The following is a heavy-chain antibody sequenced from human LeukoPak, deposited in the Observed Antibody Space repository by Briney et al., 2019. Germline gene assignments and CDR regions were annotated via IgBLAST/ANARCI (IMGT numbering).Heavy chain of an antibody. V-gene: IGHV4-31*03. CDR1: GGSISSGGYY. CDR2: IYDSGST. CDR3: ARARQDIVVVPADNWFDP. Sequence: PSETLSLTCTVSGGSISSGGYYWSWIRQHPGKGLEWIGYIYDSGSTYYNPSLKSRVTISVDTSKNQFSLKLSSVTAADTAVYYCARARQDIVVVPADNWFDPWGQGTLVTVSS. D-gene: IGHD2-2*01. J-gene: IGHJ5*02.